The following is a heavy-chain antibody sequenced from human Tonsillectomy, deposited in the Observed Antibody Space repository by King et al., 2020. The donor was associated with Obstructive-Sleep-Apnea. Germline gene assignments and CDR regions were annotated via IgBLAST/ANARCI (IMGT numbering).Heavy chain of an antibody. CDR3: ARSSGGRSDYYQAY. CDR2: ISAYNGKT. V-gene: IGHV1-18*01. CDR1: GYTFTSYG. J-gene: IGHJ4*02. Sequence: QLVQSGAEVKKPGASVKVSCKASGYTFTSYGISWVRQAPGQGLEWVGWISAYNGKTNYAQKLQGRVTMTTDTSTSTAYMELGSLRSDDTAVYYCARSSGGRSDYYQAYWGQGTLVTVSS. D-gene: IGHD3-3*01.